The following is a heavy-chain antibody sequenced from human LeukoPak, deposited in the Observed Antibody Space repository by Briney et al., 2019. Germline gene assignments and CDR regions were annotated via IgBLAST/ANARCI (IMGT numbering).Heavy chain of an antibody. J-gene: IGHJ6*02. D-gene: IGHD2-8*02. CDR2: ISYEGGNK. Sequence: GRSLRLSCASSGFTFSSYSMHWVRQAPGKGLGRVAVISYEGGNKYYADSVKGRFTISRDNSKNPLYLQMNSLRAEDTAVYYCAKASLRVRLTGYGMDVWGQGTTVTVSS. CDR1: GFTFSSYS. CDR3: AKASLRVRLTGYGMDV. V-gene: IGHV3-30*18.